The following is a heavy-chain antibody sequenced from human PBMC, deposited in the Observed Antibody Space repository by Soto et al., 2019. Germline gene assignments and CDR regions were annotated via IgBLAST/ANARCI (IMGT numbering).Heavy chain of an antibody. Sequence: GASVKVSCKASGFTFTSSAVQWLRQARGQRLEWIGWIVVGSGNTNYAQKFQERVTITRDMSTSTAYMELSSLRSEDTAVYYCAAVGYYYDSSGSDYYYYYGMDVWGQGTTVTVSS. J-gene: IGHJ6*02. V-gene: IGHV1-58*01. CDR3: AAVGYYYDSSGSDYYYYYGMDV. CDR2: IVVGSGNT. D-gene: IGHD3-22*01. CDR1: GFTFTSSA.